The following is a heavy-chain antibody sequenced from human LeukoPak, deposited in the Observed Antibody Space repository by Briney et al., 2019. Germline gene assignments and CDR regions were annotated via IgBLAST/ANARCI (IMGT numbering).Heavy chain of an antibody. J-gene: IGHJ4*02. CDR3: AKDNIRIVVAGTIDY. Sequence: GRSLRLSCAASGFTFDEYAMHWVRQAPGKGLEWVSGICWNSGSKGYAGSVKGRFTISRDNAKNSLYLQMNSLRSEDTALYYCAKDNIRIVVAGTIDYWGQGTLVTVSS. V-gene: IGHV3-9*01. CDR2: ICWNSGSK. D-gene: IGHD6-19*01. CDR1: GFTFDEYA.